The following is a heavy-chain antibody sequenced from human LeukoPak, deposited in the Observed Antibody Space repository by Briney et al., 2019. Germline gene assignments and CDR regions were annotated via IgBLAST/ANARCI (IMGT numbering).Heavy chain of an antibody. D-gene: IGHD3-10*01. V-gene: IGHV3-7*01. CDR3: ARSYRGPSAFDI. Sequence: GGSLRLSCAASGFTFSNYWMSWVRQAPGKGLEWVANINQDGSEKHYVDSVKGRFTISRDNAQNSLPLQINSLRAEDTAVYYCARSYRGPSAFDIWGQGTMVSVSS. J-gene: IGHJ3*02. CDR1: GFTFSNYW. CDR2: INQDGSEK.